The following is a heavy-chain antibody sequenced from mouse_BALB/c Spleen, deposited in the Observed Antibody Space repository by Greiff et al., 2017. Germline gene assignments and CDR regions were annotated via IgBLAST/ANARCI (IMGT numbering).Heavy chain of an antibody. D-gene: IGHD1-1*01. J-gene: IGHJ4*01. CDR2: ISNGCGST. Sequence: EVMLVESGGGLVQPGGSLKLSCAASGFTFSSYTMSWVRQTPEKRLEWVAYISNGCGSTYYPDTVKGRFTISRDNAKNTLYLQMSSLKSEDTAMYYCARHDYGVMDYWGQGTSVTVSS. CDR1: GFTFSSYT. V-gene: IGHV5-12-2*01. CDR3: ARHDYGVMDY.